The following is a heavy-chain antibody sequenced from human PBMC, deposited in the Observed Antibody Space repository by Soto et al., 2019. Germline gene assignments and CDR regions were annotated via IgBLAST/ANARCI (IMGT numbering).Heavy chain of an antibody. CDR2: IYYGST. Sequence: QLQLQESGSGLVKPSRTLSLTCAVSGGSISSGGYSWSWIRQPPGKGLEWIGYIYYGSTNYNPSLKRRDTISVDRSKNQFSLKLSSVTAADTAVYYCARTPDIWGQGTMVTVSS. CDR1: GGSISSGGYS. J-gene: IGHJ3*02. CDR3: ARTPDI. V-gene: IGHV4-30-2*01.